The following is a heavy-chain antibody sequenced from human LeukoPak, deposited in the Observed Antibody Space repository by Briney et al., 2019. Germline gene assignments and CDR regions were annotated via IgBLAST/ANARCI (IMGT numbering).Heavy chain of an antibody. J-gene: IGHJ4*02. V-gene: IGHV4-59*01. CDR3: ARVSTRFLEWLYLDY. Sequence: SETLSLTCTVSGGSISSYYWSWLRQPPGKGLEWIGYIYYSGSTNYNPSLKSRVTISVDTSKNQFSLKLSSVTAADTAVYYCARVSTRFLEWLYLDYWGQGTLVTVSS. CDR1: GGSISSYY. D-gene: IGHD3-3*01. CDR2: IYYSGST.